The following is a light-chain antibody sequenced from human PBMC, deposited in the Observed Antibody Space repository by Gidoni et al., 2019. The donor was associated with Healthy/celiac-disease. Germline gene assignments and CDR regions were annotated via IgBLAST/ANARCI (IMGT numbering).Light chain of an antibody. CDR3: QSYDSSLSGVV. Sequence: HSVLTPPPSVSRAPWPRVTISCTGSSSNIGAGYDVHWYQQLPGTAPKLLIYGNSNRPSGVPDRFSGSKSGTSASLAITGLQAEDEADYYCQSYDSSLSGVVFGGGTKLTVL. J-gene: IGLJ2*01. CDR1: SSNIGAGYD. V-gene: IGLV1-40*01. CDR2: GNS.